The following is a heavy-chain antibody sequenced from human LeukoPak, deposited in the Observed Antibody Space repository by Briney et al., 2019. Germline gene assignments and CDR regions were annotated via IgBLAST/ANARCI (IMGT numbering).Heavy chain of an antibody. Sequence: SQTLSLTCAISGDSVSSNSATWNWIRQSPSRGLEWLGTTYYRSKWYNGYAVSVKSRITINPDTSKNQFSLHLKSVTPEDTAVYYCAREGRARYYYDSSGFGYYYFDYWGQGTLVTVSS. CDR3: AREGRARYYYDSSGFGYYYFDY. V-gene: IGHV6-1*01. CDR2: TYYRSKWYN. J-gene: IGHJ4*02. CDR1: GDSVSSNSAT. D-gene: IGHD3-22*01.